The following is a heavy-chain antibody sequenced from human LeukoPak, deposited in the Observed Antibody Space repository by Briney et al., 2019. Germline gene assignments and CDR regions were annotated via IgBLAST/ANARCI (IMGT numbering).Heavy chain of an antibody. CDR3: ARHGAAAGHFYYYGMDV. CDR1: GRSISSYY. V-gene: IGHV4-59*08. CDR2: IYYSGST. J-gene: IGHJ6*02. Sequence: PSDTLSLTCTLSGRSISSYYWSWIRQPPGKGLEWIGFIYYSGSTNYSPSLKSRVTISVDTSKNQFALKLTSVTAADTAMYYCARHGAAAGHFYYYGMDVWGQGTTVTVYS. D-gene: IGHD6-13*01.